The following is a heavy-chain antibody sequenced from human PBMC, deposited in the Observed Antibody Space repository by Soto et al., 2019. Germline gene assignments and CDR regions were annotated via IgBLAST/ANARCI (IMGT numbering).Heavy chain of an antibody. V-gene: IGHV4-61*01. Sequence: PSETLSLTCTVSSGSVSSGSYYWSWIRQPPGKGLEWIGYIYNSRATSYNPSLKSRVSISVDTSKNQFSLKLSSVTAAHTAVYYCARLPEALDFWGQGTLVTVSS. J-gene: IGHJ4*02. CDR1: SGSVSSGSYY. CDR3: ARLPEALDF. CDR2: IYNSRAT.